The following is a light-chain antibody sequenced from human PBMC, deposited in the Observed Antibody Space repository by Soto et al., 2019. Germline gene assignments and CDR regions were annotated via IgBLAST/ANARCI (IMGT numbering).Light chain of an antibody. CDR3: SSYTSSTTLYV. Sequence: QSALTQPASVSGSPGQSITISCTGTSSDIGVYNSVSWYQQHPGKAPKLMIYEVSNRHSGVSNRFSGSKSGNTASLTISGLQAEDEADYYCSSYTSSTTLYVFGTGTKVTVL. J-gene: IGLJ1*01. CDR2: EVS. V-gene: IGLV2-14*01. CDR1: SSDIGVYNS.